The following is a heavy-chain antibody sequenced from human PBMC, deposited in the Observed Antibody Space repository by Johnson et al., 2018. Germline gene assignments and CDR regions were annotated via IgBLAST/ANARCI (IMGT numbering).Heavy chain of an antibody. CDR1: GFTFSSYA. CDR3: AKGLRESDA. D-gene: IGHD2-15*01. V-gene: IGHV3-23*04. Sequence: VQLVESGGGLVQPGGSLRLSCAASGFTFSSYAMSWVRQAPGKGLDWVSGIRGSGDSTYYEDSVKGRFTIASDNSKNTLYLQLNSLSAEEAALYYCAKGLRESDAWGQGTLVTVSS. CDR2: IRGSGDST. J-gene: IGHJ5*02.